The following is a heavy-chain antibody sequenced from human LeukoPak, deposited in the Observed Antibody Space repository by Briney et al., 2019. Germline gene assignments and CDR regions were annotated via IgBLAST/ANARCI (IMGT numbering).Heavy chain of an antibody. Sequence: GESLKISCKGSGYSFTNYWIGWVRQMPGKGLEWMGLIYPGDSDTRYGPSFQGQVTISADKSISTAYLQWSSLMASDTAIYFCARRDKYCTSTGCYKDAFDIWGQGTMVTVSS. D-gene: IGHD2-2*02. CDR3: ARRDKYCTSTGCYKDAFDI. CDR2: IYPGDSDT. V-gene: IGHV5-51*01. CDR1: GYSFTNYW. J-gene: IGHJ3*02.